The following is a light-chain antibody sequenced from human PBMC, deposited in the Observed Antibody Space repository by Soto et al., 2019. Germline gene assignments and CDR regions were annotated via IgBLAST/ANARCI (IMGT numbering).Light chain of an antibody. CDR3: QQSYSTPRT. V-gene: IGKV1-39*01. Sequence: DIQMTQSPSSLSASVGDRVTITCRASQSISNYLNWYQQKPGKAPKLLMFAASSLQSGVPSRFSGGGSGTDFTRTISSLPPEDFATYYCQQSYSTPRTFGQGTKVEIK. J-gene: IGKJ1*01. CDR2: AAS. CDR1: QSISNY.